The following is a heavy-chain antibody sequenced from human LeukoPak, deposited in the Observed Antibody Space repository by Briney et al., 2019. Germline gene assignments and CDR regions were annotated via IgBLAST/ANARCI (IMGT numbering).Heavy chain of an antibody. CDR2: INTKSGNP. V-gene: IGHV7-4-1*02. CDR3: ARDTSIVGATFDY. Sequence: GASVKVSCKASGYTFTDYALNWVRQAPGQGLEWMGWINTKSGNPTYAQGFTGRFVFSLDTSVSTAYLQISSLKAEDTAVYYCARDTSIVGATFDYWGQGTLVTVSS. D-gene: IGHD1-26*01. J-gene: IGHJ4*02. CDR1: GYTFTDYA.